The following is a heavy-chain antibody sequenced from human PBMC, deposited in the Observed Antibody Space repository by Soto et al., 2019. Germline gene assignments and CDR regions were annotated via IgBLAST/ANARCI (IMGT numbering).Heavy chain of an antibody. D-gene: IGHD6-25*01. CDR2: TYHSGST. V-gene: IGHV4-30-2*01. J-gene: IGHJ3*02. CDR1: GGSISSGGYS. CDR3: VSLTAAGAFDI. Sequence: QLQLQESGSGLVKPSQTLSLTCAVSGGSISSGGYSWSWIRQPPGKGLEWIGYTYHSGSTHYNPSLKSRVTISVDRSKNQFSLKLRSVTAADTAVYYCVSLTAAGAFDIWGQGTMVTVSS.